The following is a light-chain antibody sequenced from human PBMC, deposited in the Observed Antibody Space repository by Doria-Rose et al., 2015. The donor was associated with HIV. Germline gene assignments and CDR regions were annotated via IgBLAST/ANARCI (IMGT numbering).Light chain of an antibody. Sequence: TRSPSTLSASVGDRVTITCRASQSISSWLAWYQQEPGKAPKLLIYKASTLESGAPSRFSGSGSGTSFTPTITSLQPDDFATYYCQQYNSYPWTFGQGTKVEIK. CDR1: QSISSW. J-gene: IGKJ1*01. CDR3: QQYNSYPWT. V-gene: IGKV1-5*03. CDR2: KAS.